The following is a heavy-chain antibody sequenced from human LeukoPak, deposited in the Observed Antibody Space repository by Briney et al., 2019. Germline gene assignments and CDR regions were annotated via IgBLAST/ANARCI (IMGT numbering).Heavy chain of an antibody. Sequence: SETLSLTCSVSGVSVGSAGYYWTWIRQPPGKGLEWIGYMYYTANSNYNPFLKSRVTMSLDPSQNEFSLRLTSVTAADTAVYYCARDSGDRWSPYWYFDLWGRGTLVTVSS. V-gene: IGHV4-61*08. CDR1: GVSVGSAGYY. D-gene: IGHD4-23*01. CDR2: MYYTANS. CDR3: ARDSGDRWSPYWYFDL. J-gene: IGHJ2*01.